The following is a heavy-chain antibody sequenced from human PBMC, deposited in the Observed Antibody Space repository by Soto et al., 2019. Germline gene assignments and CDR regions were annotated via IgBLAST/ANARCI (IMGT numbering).Heavy chain of an antibody. CDR1: GFSLTTGVG. Sequence: QITLKESGPTLVNPTQPLTLTCSFSGFSLTTGVGVGWIRQPPGKALEWLAIIYWNGEKLYNPSLKTRLTITKDTSKNQVVLTVTDMDPVDTATYYCAHRVKMARGPYNYFGPWGQGTLVTVSA. CDR2: IYWNGEK. CDR3: AHRVKMARGPYNYFGP. J-gene: IGHJ5*02. D-gene: IGHD3-10*01. V-gene: IGHV2-5*01.